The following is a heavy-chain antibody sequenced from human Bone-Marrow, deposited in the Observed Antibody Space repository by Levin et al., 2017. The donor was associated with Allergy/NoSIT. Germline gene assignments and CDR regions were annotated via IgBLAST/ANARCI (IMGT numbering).Heavy chain of an antibody. D-gene: IGHD3-9*01. CDR3: AKGLYYDILTGYYPLGY. CDR1: GFTFSSYA. V-gene: IGHV3-23*01. J-gene: IGHJ4*02. Sequence: LSLTCAASGFTFSSYAMSWVRQAPGKGLEWVSAISGSGGSTYYADSVKGRFTISRDNSKNTLYLQMNSLRAEDTAVYYCAKGLYYDILTGYYPLGYWGQGTLVTVSS. CDR2: ISGSGGST.